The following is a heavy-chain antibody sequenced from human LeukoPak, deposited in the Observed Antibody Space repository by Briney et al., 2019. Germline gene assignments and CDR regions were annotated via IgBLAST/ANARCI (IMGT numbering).Heavy chain of an antibody. J-gene: IGHJ5*02. D-gene: IGHD1-7*01. V-gene: IGHV4-38-2*02. CDR1: GYSISSGYY. CDR2: IYHSGST. Sequence: SETLSLTCTVSGYSISSGYYWGWIRPPPGKGREWSGSIYHSGSTYYNPSLRRRVTISVDTSKNQFSLKLSSVTAADTAVYYCARGGTWNYVSGWFDLWRQGTLLTVSS. CDR3: ARGGTWNYVSGWFDL.